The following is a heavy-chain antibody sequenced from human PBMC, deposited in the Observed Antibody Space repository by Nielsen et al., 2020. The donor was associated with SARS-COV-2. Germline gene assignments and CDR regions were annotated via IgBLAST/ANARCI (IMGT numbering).Heavy chain of an antibody. D-gene: IGHD5-12*01. Sequence: SVKVSCKASGFTFTSSAVQWVRQARGQRLEWIGWIVVGSGNTNYAQKFQERVTITRDMSTSTAYMELRSLRSDDTAVYYCASGYSGYDSHYYGMDVWGQGTTVTVSS. V-gene: IGHV1-58*01. CDR1: GFTFTSSA. J-gene: IGHJ6*02. CDR3: ASGYSGYDSHYYGMDV. CDR2: IVVGSGNT.